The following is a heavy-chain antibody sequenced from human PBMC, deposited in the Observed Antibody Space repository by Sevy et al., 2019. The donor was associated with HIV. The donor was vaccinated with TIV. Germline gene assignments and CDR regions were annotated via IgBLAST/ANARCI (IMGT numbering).Heavy chain of an antibody. D-gene: IGHD3-10*01. CDR1: GFTFSSYW. J-gene: IGHJ2*01. CDR3: ARNRGSEWFGEPPYWYFDL. CDR2: IKLDGSEK. Sequence: GGSLRLSCAASGFTFSSYWMSWVRQAPGKGLEWVANIKLDGSEKYYVDSVKGRFTISRDNAKNSLYLQMNSLRAEDTAVYYRARNRGSEWFGEPPYWYFDLWGRGTLVTVSS. V-gene: IGHV3-7*01.